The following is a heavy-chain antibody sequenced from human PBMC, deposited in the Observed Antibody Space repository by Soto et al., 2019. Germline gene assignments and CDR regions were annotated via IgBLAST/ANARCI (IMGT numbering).Heavy chain of an antibody. CDR3: ARGFTMILYFDY. J-gene: IGHJ4*02. D-gene: IGHD3-22*01. Sequence: QVQLVESGGGVVQPGRSLRLSCAASGFTFSSYAMHWVRQAPGKGLEWVAVISYDGSNKYYADSVKGRFTISRDNAKNTLYLQMNSLRAEDTAVYCCARGFTMILYFDYWGQGTLVTVSS. V-gene: IGHV3-30-3*01. CDR1: GFTFSSYA. CDR2: ISYDGSNK.